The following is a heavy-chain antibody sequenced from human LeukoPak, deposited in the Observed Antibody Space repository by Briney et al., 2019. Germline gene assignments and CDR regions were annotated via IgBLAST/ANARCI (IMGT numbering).Heavy chain of an antibody. V-gene: IGHV3-23*01. CDR3: AKSGGYCSSASCYPNWFDP. CDR2: ITDSGGGT. D-gene: IGHD2-2*01. CDR1: GLTFSSYA. J-gene: IGHJ5*02. Sequence: QPGGSLRLSCAAYGLTFSSYAMDWVRQAPGKGLEWVSTITDSGGGTYYADSVKGRFTIPRDNSKNTLYLQMNTLRAEDSALYYCAKSGGYCSSASCYPNWFDPWGQGTLVTVSS.